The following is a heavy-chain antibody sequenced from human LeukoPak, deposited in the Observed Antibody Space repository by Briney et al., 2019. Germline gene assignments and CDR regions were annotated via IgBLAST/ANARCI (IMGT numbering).Heavy chain of an antibody. V-gene: IGHV3-23*01. J-gene: IGHJ4*02. CDR3: AKVGFLEWLLPSHFDY. CDR1: GFTFSSYA. CDR2: ISGSGGST. D-gene: IGHD3-3*02. Sequence: GGSLRLSCAASGFTFSSYAMSWVRQAPGKGLEWVSCISGSGGSTYYADSVKGRFTISRDNSKNTLYLQMNSLRAEDTAVYYCAKVGFLEWLLPSHFDYWGQGTLVTVSS.